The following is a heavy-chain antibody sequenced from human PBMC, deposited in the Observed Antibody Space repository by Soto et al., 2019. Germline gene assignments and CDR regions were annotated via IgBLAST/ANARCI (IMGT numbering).Heavy chain of an antibody. Sequence: QVQLVESGGGVVQPGRSLRLSCAASGFTFSSYAMHWVRQAPGKGLEWVAVISYDGSNKYYADSVKGRFTISRDNSKNTWYLQMNSLRGEDTAVYYWAGERRGSTSPVDYWGQGTLVTVSS. CDR2: ISYDGSNK. V-gene: IGHV3-30-3*01. CDR1: GFTFSSYA. D-gene: IGHD1-26*01. J-gene: IGHJ4*02. CDR3: AGERRGSTSPVDY.